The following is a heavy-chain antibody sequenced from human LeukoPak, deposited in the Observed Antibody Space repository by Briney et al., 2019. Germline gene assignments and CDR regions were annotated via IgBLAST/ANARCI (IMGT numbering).Heavy chain of an antibody. CDR2: INHSGST. J-gene: IGHJ5*02. D-gene: IGHD3-3*01. CDR3: ARGFTQYYDFWSGPPVSWFDP. CDR1: GGSFSGYY. V-gene: IGHV4-34*01. Sequence: SETLSLTCAVYGGSFSGYYWSWIRQPPGKGLEWIGEINHSGSTNYNPSLKSRVPISVDTSKNQFSLKLSSVAAADTAVYYCARGFTQYYDFWSGPPVSWFDPWGQGTLVTVSS.